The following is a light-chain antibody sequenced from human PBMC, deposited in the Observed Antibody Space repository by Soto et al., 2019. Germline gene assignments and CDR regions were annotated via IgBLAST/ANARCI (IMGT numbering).Light chain of an antibody. V-gene: IGKV1-39*01. CDR2: AAS. CDR3: QQSYSNSYT. CDR1: QSISSY. J-gene: IGKJ2*01. Sequence: DIQMTQSPSSLSASVGDRVTITCRASQSISSYLNWYQQKPGKAPKLLIYAASSLQSGVPSRFSGSGSGTDFPLTISSLQPEDFATYYCQQSYSNSYTFGQGTKLEIK.